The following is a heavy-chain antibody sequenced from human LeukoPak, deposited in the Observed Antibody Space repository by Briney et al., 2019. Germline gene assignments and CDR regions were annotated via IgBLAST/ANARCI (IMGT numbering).Heavy chain of an antibody. CDR3: AREGCSSTSCYGNWFDP. Sequence: PSETLSLTCTVSGGSISSYYWGWIRPPPGKGLEWIGYIYYSGSTNYNPSLKSRVTISVDTSKNQFSLKLSSVTAADTAVYYCAREGCSSTSCYGNWFDPWGQGTLVTVSS. J-gene: IGHJ5*02. CDR2: IYYSGST. V-gene: IGHV4-59*01. CDR1: GGSISSYY. D-gene: IGHD2-2*01.